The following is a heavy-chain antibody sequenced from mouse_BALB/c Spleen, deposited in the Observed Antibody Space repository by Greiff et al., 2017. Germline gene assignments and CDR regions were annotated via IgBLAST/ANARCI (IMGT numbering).Heavy chain of an antibody. CDR3: ARVYDYDGGGYYYAMDY. V-gene: IGHV2-9*02. J-gene: IGHJ4*01. CDR2: IWAGGST. Sequence: VKLVESGPGLVAPSQSLSITCTASGFSLTSYGVHWVRQPPGKGLEWLGVIWAGGSTNYNSALMSRLSISKDNSKGQVFLKMNSLQTDDTAMYYCARVYDYDGGGYYYAMDYWGQGTSVTVSS. D-gene: IGHD2-4*01. CDR1: GFSLTSYG.